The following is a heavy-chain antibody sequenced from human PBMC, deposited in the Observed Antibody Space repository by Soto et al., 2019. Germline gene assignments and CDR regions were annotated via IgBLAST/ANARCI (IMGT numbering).Heavy chain of an antibody. CDR2: IRSKANSYAT. V-gene: IGHV3-73*01. D-gene: IGHD3-10*01. Sequence: PGGSLRLSCAASGFTFSGSAMHWVRQASGKGLEWVGRIRSKANSYATAYAASVKGRFTISRDDSKNTAYLQMNSLKTEDTAVYYCTRPYYYGSGRQTTGSYYYYMDVWGKGTTVTVSS. CDR3: TRPYYYGSGRQTTGSYYYYMDV. CDR1: GFTFSGSA. J-gene: IGHJ6*03.